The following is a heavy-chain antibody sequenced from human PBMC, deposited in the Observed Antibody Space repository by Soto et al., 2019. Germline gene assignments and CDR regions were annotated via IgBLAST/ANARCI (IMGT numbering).Heavy chain of an antibody. CDR2: IHPSVST. D-gene: IGHD1-1*01. CDR3: ARGMDAYKTGNY. V-gene: IGHV4-34*01. CDR1: GGSFSNYY. Sequence: QVQPQHGGAGLLRPSETLSLTCDVLGGSFSNYYWSWVRQPPGKGLEWIGEIHPSVSTHVNPSLQRRGSISLDPSKSQFSLKLISVTAADTAIYFCARGMDAYKTGNYWSQGTLVTVSS. J-gene: IGHJ4*02.